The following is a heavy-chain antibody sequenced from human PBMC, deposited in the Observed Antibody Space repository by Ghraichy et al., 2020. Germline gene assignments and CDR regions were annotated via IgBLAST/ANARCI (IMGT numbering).Heavy chain of an antibody. Sequence: GGSLRLSCAASGFTFSSYSMNWVRQAPGKGLEWVSNISRSSTIIYYADSVKGRFTISRDNAKNSLYLQMNSLRAEDTAVYYCASPGSSGYYFDYWGQGTLVTVSS. V-gene: IGHV3-48*01. CDR2: ISRSSTII. CDR3: ASPGSSGYYFDY. CDR1: GFTFSSYS. D-gene: IGHD3-22*01. J-gene: IGHJ4*02.